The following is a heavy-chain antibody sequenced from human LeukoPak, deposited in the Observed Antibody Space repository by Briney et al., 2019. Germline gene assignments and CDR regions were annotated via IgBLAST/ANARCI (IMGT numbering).Heavy chain of an antibody. V-gene: IGHV3-23*01. Sequence: GGSLRLSCAASGFTFSSYAMNWVRQAPGKGLEWVSTISGGGTSTYYADSVKGRFTISRDNSKNTLYLQMNSLRADDTAIYYCAKDYCSSGTCSRLADYWGQGTLVTVST. CDR1: GFTFSSYA. CDR3: AKDYCSSGTCSRLADY. D-gene: IGHD2-15*01. CDR2: ISGGGTST. J-gene: IGHJ4*02.